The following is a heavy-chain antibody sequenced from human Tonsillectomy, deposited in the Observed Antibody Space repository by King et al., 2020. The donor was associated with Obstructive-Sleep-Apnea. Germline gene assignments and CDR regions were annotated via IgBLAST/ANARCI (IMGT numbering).Heavy chain of an antibody. CDR2: IGTAGDT. CDR1: GFTFSSYD. CDR3: ARARGRYPSYWYFDL. J-gene: IGHJ2*01. V-gene: IGHV3-13*01. Sequence: VQLVEAGGGLVQPGGSLRLSCAASGFTFSSYDMDWVRQATGNGLEWVLAIGTAGDTYFPGSVKGRFTISRENAKNSLYLQMNTLRAGDTAVYYCARARGRYPSYWYFDLWGRGTLVTVSS. D-gene: IGHD1-26*01.